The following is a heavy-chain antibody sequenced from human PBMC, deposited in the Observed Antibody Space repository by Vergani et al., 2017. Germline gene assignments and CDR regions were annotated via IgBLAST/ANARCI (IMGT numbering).Heavy chain of an antibody. V-gene: IGHV3-49*03. Sequence: EVQLVESGGGLVQPGRSLRLSCTASGFTFGDYAMSWFRQAPGKGLEWVGFIRSKAYGGTTEYAASVKGRFTISRDDSKSIAYLQMNSLKTEDTAVYYCTRGGWERLYYYYYYGMDVWGQGTTVTVSS. D-gene: IGHD1-26*01. J-gene: IGHJ6*02. CDR3: TRGGWERLYYYYYYGMDV. CDR1: GFTFGDYA. CDR2: IRSKAYGGTT.